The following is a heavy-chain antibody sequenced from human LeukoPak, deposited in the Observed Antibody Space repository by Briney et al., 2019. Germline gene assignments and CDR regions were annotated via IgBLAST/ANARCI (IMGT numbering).Heavy chain of an antibody. CDR3: ARAIIWGDRTWISPSDAFDI. CDR2: IYYSGST. V-gene: IGHV4-31*03. Sequence: PSETLSLTCTVSGGSISSGGYYWSWIRQHPGKGLVWIGYIYYSGSTYYNPSLKSRVTISVDTSKNQFSLKLSSVTAADTAVYYCARAIIWGDRTWISPSDAFDIWGQGTVVTVSS. D-gene: IGHD5-12*01. CDR1: GGSISSGGYY. J-gene: IGHJ3*02.